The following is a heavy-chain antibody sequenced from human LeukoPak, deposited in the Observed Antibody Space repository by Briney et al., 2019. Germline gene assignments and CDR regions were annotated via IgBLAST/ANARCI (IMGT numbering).Heavy chain of an antibody. CDR2: INWNGGST. Sequence: RPGGSLRLSCAASGFTFDDYGMSWVRQAPGKGLEWVSGINWNGGSTGYADSVKGRFTISRDNAKNSLYLQMNSLRAEDTAVYYCARDLREDVVVVAAPYYYYYGMDVWGQGTTVTVSS. CDR1: GFTFDDYG. D-gene: IGHD2-15*01. CDR3: ARDLREDVVVVAAPYYYYYGMDV. J-gene: IGHJ6*02. V-gene: IGHV3-20*04.